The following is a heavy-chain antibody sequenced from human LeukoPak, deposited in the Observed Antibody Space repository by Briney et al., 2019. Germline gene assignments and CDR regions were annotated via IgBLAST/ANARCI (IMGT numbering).Heavy chain of an antibody. CDR1: GFTFSSYA. J-gene: IGHJ6*02. Sequence: GGSLRLSCAASGFTFSSYAMSWVRQAPGKGLEWVSAISGSGGSTYYADSVKGRFTISRDNSKNTLYLQMNSLRAEDTAVYYCAKDVITFGGVTLYGMDVWGQGTTVTVSS. V-gene: IGHV3-23*01. CDR3: AKDVITFGGVTLYGMDV. CDR2: ISGSGGST. D-gene: IGHD3-16*01.